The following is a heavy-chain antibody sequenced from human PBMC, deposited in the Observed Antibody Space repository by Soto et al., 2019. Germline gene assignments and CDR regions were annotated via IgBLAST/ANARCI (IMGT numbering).Heavy chain of an antibody. CDR1: GFTFSMYW. CDR2: INDDGIST. Sequence: GGSLRLSCAASGFTFSMYWMHWVRQVPGKGPEWVSRINDDGISTNYADSVKGRFTISRDNAKNTLYLQMNGLRVEDTAVYYCTRGPRSTSTGTGAFWGQGTLVTVSS. J-gene: IGHJ4*02. V-gene: IGHV3-74*01. CDR3: TRGPRSTSTGTGAF. D-gene: IGHD1-1*01.